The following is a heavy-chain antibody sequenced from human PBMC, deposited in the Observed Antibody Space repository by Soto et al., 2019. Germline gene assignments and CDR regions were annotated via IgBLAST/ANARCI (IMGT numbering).Heavy chain of an antibody. CDR2: INPSGGST. J-gene: IGHJ5*02. CDR1: GYTFTSYY. CDR3: ARPYTMVRGVIFKDNWFDP. D-gene: IGHD3-10*01. Sequence: ASVKVSCKASGYTFTSYYMHWVRQAPGQGLEWMGIINPSGGSTSYAQKFQGRVTMTRDTSTSTVYMELSSLRSEDTAVYYCARPYTMVRGVIFKDNWFDPWGQGTRVTVAS. V-gene: IGHV1-46*01.